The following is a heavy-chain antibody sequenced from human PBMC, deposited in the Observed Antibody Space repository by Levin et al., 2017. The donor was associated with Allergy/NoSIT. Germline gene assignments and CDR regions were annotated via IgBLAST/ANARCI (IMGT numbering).Heavy chain of an antibody. CDR2: INHSGST. Sequence: SETLSLTCAVYGGSFSDYQWSWIRQPPGKGLGWIGEINHSGSTSYNPPLKSRVSISIDTSKNQFSLKMTSVTAADTAVYYCASLGWSPWGQGTMVTVSS. CDR3: ASLGWSP. J-gene: IGHJ3*01. CDR1: GGSFSDYQ. V-gene: IGHV4-34*01. D-gene: IGHD2-15*01.